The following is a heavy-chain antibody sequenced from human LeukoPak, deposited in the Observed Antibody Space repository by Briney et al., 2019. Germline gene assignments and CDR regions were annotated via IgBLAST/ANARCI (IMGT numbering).Heavy chain of an antibody. CDR3: ARDLQSIAAAGTGGDYYYYYMDV. CDR2: ISSSSSYI. J-gene: IGHJ6*03. Sequence: GGSLRLSCAASGFTFSSYSMNWVRQAPGKGLEWVSSISSSSSYIYYADSVKGRFTISRDNAKNSLYLQMNSLRAEDTAVYYCARDLQSIAAAGTGGDYYYYYMDVWGKGTTVTISS. D-gene: IGHD6-13*01. V-gene: IGHV3-21*01. CDR1: GFTFSSYS.